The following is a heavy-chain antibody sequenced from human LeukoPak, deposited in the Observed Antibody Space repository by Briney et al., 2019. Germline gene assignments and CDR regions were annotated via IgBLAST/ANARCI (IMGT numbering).Heavy chain of an antibody. V-gene: IGHV1-3*03. CDR1: GYTFTSYA. CDR3: ARSFVDYYGSGSYRYYYYYMDV. CDR2: INAGNGNT. J-gene: IGHJ6*03. Sequence: ASVKVSCKAPGYTFTSYAMHWVRQAPGQRLEWMGWINAGNGNTKYSQEFQGRVTITRDTSASTAYMELSSLRSEDMAVYYCARSFVDYYGSGSYRYYYYYMDVWGKGTTVTVSS. D-gene: IGHD3-10*01.